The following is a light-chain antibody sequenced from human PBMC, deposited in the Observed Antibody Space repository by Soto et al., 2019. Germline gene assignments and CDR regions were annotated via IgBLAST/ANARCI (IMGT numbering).Light chain of an antibody. V-gene: IGKV1-5*01. CDR1: QSISSW. Sequence: IQMTQSPSTLSATAGDRVTSTCRASQSISSWLAWYQHKPGKAPKLLIYDASNLDSGVPSRFSGSGSGTEFSLTISNLQPDDCATYYCQQYENYWTFGQGTKVDIK. J-gene: IGKJ1*01. CDR2: DAS. CDR3: QQYENYWT.